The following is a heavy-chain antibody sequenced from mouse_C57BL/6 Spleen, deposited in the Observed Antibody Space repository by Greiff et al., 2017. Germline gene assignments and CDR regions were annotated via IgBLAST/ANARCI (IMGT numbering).Heavy chain of an antibody. D-gene: IGHD2-5*01. CDR2: IWSGGST. V-gene: IGHV2-2*01. CDR3: ARMGAYYSNSPFAY. Sequence: VKLVESGPGLVQPSQSLSITCTVSGFSLTSYGVHWVRQSPGKGLEWLGVIWSGGSTDYNAAFISRLSISKDNSKSQVFFKMNSLQADDTAIYYCARMGAYYSNSPFAYWGQGTLVTVSA. J-gene: IGHJ3*01. CDR1: GFSLTSYG.